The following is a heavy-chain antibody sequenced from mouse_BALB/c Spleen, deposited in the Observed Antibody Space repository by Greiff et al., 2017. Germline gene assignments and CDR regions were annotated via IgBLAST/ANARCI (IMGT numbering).Heavy chain of an antibody. V-gene: IGHV5-6*01. CDR2: ISSGGSYT. CDR3: ARHGDFAWFAY. D-gene: IGHD2-2*01. J-gene: IGHJ2*01. Sequence: EVQRVESGGDLVKPGGSLKLSCAASGFTFSSYGMSWVRQTPDKRLEWVATISSGGSYTYYPDSVKGRFTISRDNAKNTLYLQMSSLKSEDTAMYYCARHGDFAWFAYWGQGTTLTVSS. CDR1: GFTFSSYG.